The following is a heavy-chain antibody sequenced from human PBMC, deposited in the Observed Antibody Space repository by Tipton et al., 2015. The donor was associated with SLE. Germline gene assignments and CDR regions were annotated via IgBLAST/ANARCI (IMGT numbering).Heavy chain of an antibody. CDR3: ARVGSDSPLDY. CDR1: GFSFSNYH. D-gene: IGHD3-10*01. Sequence: SLRLSCAASGFSFSNYHMNWVRQAPGKGLEWVSSISGSSRYIYYSDSVRGRFTISRDNAENSLFLQINNLRSEDTAVYYCARVGSDSPLDYWGQGTLLTVSS. V-gene: IGHV3-21*01. CDR2: ISGSSRYI. J-gene: IGHJ4*02.